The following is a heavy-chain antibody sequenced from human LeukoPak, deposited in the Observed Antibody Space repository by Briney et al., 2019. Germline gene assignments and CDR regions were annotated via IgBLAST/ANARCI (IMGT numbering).Heavy chain of an antibody. V-gene: IGHV4-34*01. Sequence: SETLSLTCAVYGGSFSGYYWSWIRQPPGKGLEWIGEINHSGSTNYNPSLKSRVTISVDMSQNQFSLKLSSVTAADTAVYYCARSINWYFDLWGRGTLVTVSS. J-gene: IGHJ2*01. CDR3: ARSINWYFDL. CDR2: INHSGST. CDR1: GGSFSGYY. D-gene: IGHD1-14*01.